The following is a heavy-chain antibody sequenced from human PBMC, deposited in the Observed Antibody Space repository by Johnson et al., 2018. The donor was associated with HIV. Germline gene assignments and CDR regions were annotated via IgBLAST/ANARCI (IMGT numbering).Heavy chain of an antibody. V-gene: IGHV3-20*04. Sequence: QPGRSLRLSCTASGFTFGDYAMSWVRQAPGKGLEWVSGINWNGGSTGYADSVKGRFTISRDNAKNSLYLQMNSLRAEDTALYYCAKVHSSSSLNGAFDIWG. CDR3: AKVHSSSSLNGAFDI. J-gene: IGHJ3*02. D-gene: IGHD6-6*01. CDR1: GFTFGDYA. CDR2: INWNGGST.